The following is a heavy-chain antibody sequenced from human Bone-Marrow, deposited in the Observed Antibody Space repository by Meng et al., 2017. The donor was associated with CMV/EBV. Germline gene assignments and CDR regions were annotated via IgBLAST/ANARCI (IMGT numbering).Heavy chain of an antibody. J-gene: IGHJ4*02. V-gene: IGHV1-8*02. CDR1: GGTFSSYA. CDR3: ARGKQYYDFWSGYLY. D-gene: IGHD3-3*01. CDR2: MNPSSGNT. Sequence: ASVNVSCKASGGTFSSYAISWVRQAPGQGLEWMGWMNPSSGNTGYAQKFQGRVTMTRNTSISTAYMELSSLRSEDTAVYYCARGKQYYDFWSGYLYWGQGTLVTVSS.